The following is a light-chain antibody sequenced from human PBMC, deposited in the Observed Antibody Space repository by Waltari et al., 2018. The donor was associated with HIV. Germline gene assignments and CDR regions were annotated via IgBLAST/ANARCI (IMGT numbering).Light chain of an antibody. CDR1: QSLLKSNGYIY. V-gene: IGKV2-28*01. J-gene: IGKJ4*01. CDR2: LGS. CDR3: MQGLEVPLT. Sequence: DIVMTQSPLALAVTPGEPASISCRSRQSLLKSNGYIYVDWYLQKPGQSQQLLIYLGSNRASGVPDRVSGSGSATEFTLKISRVEPEDVGIYYCMQGLEVPLTFGGGTRVEI.